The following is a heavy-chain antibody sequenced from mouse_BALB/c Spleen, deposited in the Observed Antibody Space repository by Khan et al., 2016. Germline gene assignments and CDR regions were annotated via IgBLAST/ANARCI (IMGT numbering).Heavy chain of an antibody. CDR3: ARNYRDAMDY. Sequence: VQLQQSGPELGKPGASVKISCKASGYSFTGYNMYWVKQSHRKSLEWIGYIDPYNGGTSYNQKSKGKATLTVDKSSSTAYMHLNSLTSEDSAIYYCARNYRDAMDYWVKEPQSPSPQ. CDR1: GYSFTGYN. V-gene: IGHV1S135*01. D-gene: IGHD2-12*01. CDR2: IDPYNGGT. J-gene: IGHJ4*01.